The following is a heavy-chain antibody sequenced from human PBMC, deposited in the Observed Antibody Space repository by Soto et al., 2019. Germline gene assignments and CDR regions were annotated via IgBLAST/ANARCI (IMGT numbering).Heavy chain of an antibody. CDR3: ARAIKRWEVNYYFDF. CDR1: GSTFNNFA. Sequence: QVVLWQSGAEVKEPGSSVRVSCQVSGSTFNNFAFSWVRQAPGHGPEWMGGIVVDSNTAEYSQRFQDRVTITADTSTDILYMELGSLTFEDTAVYYCARAIKRWEVNYYFDFWGQGTLVTVSS. CDR2: IVVDSNTA. V-gene: IGHV1-69*06. D-gene: IGHD1-26*01. J-gene: IGHJ4*02.